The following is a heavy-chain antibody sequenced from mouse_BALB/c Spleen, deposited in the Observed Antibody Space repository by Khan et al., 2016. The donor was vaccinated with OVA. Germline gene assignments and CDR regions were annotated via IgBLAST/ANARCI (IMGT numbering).Heavy chain of an antibody. Sequence: QVQLQQSGAELVRPGTSVKVSCKASGYAFTDYLIEWVKQRPGQGLEWIGVINPGSGGTHYNEKFMDRATLTADKSSSTAYMQLNSLTCDDSAVYFCSRAGYGFGAYWGQGTLVTVSA. CDR1: GYAFTDYL. D-gene: IGHD1-2*01. CDR3: SRAGYGFGAY. V-gene: IGHV1-54*01. CDR2: INPGSGGT. J-gene: IGHJ3*01.